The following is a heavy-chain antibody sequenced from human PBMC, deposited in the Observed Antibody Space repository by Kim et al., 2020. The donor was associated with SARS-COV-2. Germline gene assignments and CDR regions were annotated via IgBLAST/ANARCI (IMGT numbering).Heavy chain of an antibody. CDR2: INPNSGGT. J-gene: IGHJ3*02. Sequence: ASVKVSCKASGYTFTGYYMHWVRQAPGQGLEWMGRINPNSGGTNYAQKFKGRVTMTRDTSISTAYMELSRLRSDDTAVYYCARVGYKWELLGDAFDIWGQGTMVTVSS. V-gene: IGHV1-2*06. D-gene: IGHD1-26*01. CDR1: GYTFTGYY. CDR3: ARVGYKWELLGDAFDI.